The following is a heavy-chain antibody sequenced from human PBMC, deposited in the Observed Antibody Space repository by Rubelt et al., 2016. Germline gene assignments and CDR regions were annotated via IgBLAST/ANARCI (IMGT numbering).Heavy chain of an antibody. Sequence: QVPLVQSGAEVKKPGSSVKVSCKDSGGTFNSYVISWVRQAPGQGLEWMGRIMPILNITNYAQKFQGRVTITAEKSRNTAYVELSSLTSEETGVYYCADASGGAIARWGQGTLVTVAS. CDR3: ADASGGAIAR. V-gene: IGHV1-69*04. J-gene: IGHJ4*02. CDR2: IMPILNIT. D-gene: IGHD2-8*02. CDR1: GGTFNSYV.